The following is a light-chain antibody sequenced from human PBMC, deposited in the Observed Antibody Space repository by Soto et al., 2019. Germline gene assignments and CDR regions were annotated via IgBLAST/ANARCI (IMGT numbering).Light chain of an antibody. CDR2: GAS. Sequence: DIVLTQSPATLSLSPGERATLSCRASQSVGSYLAWYQQKPGQAPRPLIYGASKRAPGVSARFSGSGSGTDFTLTISSLEPEDFAVYHCLQRSIGFTFGPGTKVDIK. CDR3: LQRSIGFT. V-gene: IGKV3-11*01. CDR1: QSVGSY. J-gene: IGKJ3*01.